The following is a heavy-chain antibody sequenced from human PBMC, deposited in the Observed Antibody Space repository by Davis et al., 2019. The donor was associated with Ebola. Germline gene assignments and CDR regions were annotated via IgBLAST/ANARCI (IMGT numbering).Heavy chain of an antibody. V-gene: IGHV3-30*18. CDR3: AKDYYDSNGRYFDY. J-gene: IGHJ4*02. CDR1: GFTFSSYG. D-gene: IGHD3-22*01. Sequence: GESLKISCAASGFTFSSYGMHWVRQAPGKGLEWVAVISYDGSNKYYADSVKGRFTISRDNSKNTLYLQMNSLRAEDTAVYYCAKDYYDSNGRYFDYWGQGTLVTVSS. CDR2: ISYDGSNK.